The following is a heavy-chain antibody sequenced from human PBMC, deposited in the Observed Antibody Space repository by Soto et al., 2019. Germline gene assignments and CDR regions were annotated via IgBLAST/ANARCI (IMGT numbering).Heavy chain of an antibody. V-gene: IGHV3-48*03. D-gene: IGHD2-8*01. J-gene: IGHJ4*02. CDR1: AFPFSNYG. CDR2: ISGSGNIT. Sequence: PGGSLRLSCVGSAFPFSNYGMHWVRQAPGKGLEWISYISGSGNITYYADSVKGRFTISRDNAQKSLYLQMNSLRVEDTAVYYCARGGVYWGQGTLVTVSS. CDR3: ARGGVY.